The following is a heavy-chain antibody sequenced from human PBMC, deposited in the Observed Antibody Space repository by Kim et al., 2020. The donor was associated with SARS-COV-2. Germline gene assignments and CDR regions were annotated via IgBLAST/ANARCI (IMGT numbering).Heavy chain of an antibody. J-gene: IGHJ6*02. CDR3: ARCPLSMTMVRGMITTALFYYYNMDA. D-gene: IGHD3-10*01. CDR1: GFNFNSYS. V-gene: IGHV3-48*02. Sequence: GGSLRLSCAASGFNFNSYSMNWVRQAPGKGLEWVSYISSSSTTMYYADSVRGRFTISRDNAKNSLFLQMNSLRDDDTAVYYCARCPLSMTMVRGMITTALFYYYNMDACGQGATFTLSS. CDR2: ISSSSTTM.